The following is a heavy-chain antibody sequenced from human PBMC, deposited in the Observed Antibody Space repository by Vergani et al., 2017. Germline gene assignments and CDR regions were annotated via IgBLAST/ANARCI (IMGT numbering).Heavy chain of an antibody. Sequence: QVQLQESGPGLVKPSQTLSLTCTVSGGSISSGDYYWSWIRQPPGKGLEWIGYIYYSGSTYYNPSLKSRVTISVDTSKNQFSLKLSSVTAADTAVYYCARHISVVRPSSMTAFDYWGQGTQVTVSS. CDR3: ARHISVVRPSSMTAFDY. V-gene: IGHV4-30-4*08. CDR1: GGSISSGDYY. J-gene: IGHJ4*02. CDR2: IYYSGST. D-gene: IGHD2-21*01.